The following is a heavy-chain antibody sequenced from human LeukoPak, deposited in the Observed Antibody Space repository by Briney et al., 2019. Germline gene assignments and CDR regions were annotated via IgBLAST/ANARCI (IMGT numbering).Heavy chain of an antibody. CDR2: IYHSGST. V-gene: IGHV4-4*02. Sequence: SETLSLTCAVSGGSISSSNWWSWVRQPPGKGLEWIGEIYHSGSTNYNPSLKSRVTISVDKSKNQFSLKLSSVTAADTAVYYCARLYGDYAFAYYYYYYMDVWGKGTTVTVSS. CDR3: ARLYGDYAFAYYYYYYMDV. J-gene: IGHJ6*03. D-gene: IGHD4-17*01. CDR1: GGSISSSNW.